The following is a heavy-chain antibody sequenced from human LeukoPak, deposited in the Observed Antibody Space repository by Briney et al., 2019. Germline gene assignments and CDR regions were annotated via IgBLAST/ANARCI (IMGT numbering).Heavy chain of an antibody. Sequence: ASVKVSCKASGYTFTSYGTSWVRQAPGQGLEWMGWISAYNGNTNYAQKLQGRVTMTTDTSTSTAYMELRSLRSDDTAVYYCARGTGTPTPRNYYYYYYYMDVWGKGTTVTVSS. V-gene: IGHV1-18*01. CDR2: ISAYNGNT. CDR1: GYTFTSYG. CDR3: ARGTGTPTPRNYYYYYYYMDV. J-gene: IGHJ6*03. D-gene: IGHD1-1*01.